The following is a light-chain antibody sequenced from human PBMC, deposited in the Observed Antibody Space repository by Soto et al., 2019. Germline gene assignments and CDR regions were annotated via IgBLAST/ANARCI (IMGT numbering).Light chain of an antibody. CDR3: HHFGSLPET. Sequence: EIVLTQSPATLSLSPGERATLSCRASQSVSSHLAWFQQRPGQAPRLLIYDASNRATGIPDRFSGSGSGTDFTLTISRLEPEDFAVYYCHHFGSLPETFGQGTNVE. CDR1: QSVSSH. CDR2: DAS. J-gene: IGKJ1*01. V-gene: IGKV3-20*01.